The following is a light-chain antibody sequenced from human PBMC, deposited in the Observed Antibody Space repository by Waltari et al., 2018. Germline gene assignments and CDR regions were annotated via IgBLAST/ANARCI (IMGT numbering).Light chain of an antibody. J-gene: IGLJ1*01. V-gene: IGLV2-14*01. CDR2: EVT. CDR3: ASYTTTTTVI. CDR1: SSDVGGYDF. Sequence: QSALTQPASVSGSPGQSITISCTGTSSDVGGYDFVSWYQQHPGKVPKLIIYEVTNRPSGVSNRISGSKPGNTASLTISGLQAEDEADYYCASYTTTTTVIFGSGTKVTVL.